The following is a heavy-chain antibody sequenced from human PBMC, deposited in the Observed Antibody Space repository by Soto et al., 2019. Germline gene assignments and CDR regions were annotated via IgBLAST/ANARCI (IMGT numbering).Heavy chain of an antibody. CDR3: NRFLAARFDF. J-gene: IGHJ4*02. CDR1: ALSCGDYG. D-gene: IGHD6-13*01. V-gene: IGHV3-49*04. Sequence: ASALSCGDYGMSWVRQALGKGLEYIGIIGTKGYGETTEYAASVKGRYTISRDDSKNIVYLQMNSLKAEDTGVYFCNRFLAARFDFWGQGTLVTVSS. CDR2: IGTKGYGETT.